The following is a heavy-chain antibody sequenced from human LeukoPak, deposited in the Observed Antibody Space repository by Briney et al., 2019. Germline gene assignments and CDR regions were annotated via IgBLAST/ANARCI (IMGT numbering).Heavy chain of an antibody. J-gene: IGHJ1*01. V-gene: IGHV3-43*01. CDR3: AKGGMNYYDPIQH. Sequence: GGSLRLSCAASGFTFDDYTMHWVRQAPGKGLEWVSLISWDGGSTYYADSVKGRFTISRDNSKNSLYLQMNSLRTEDTALYYCAKGGMNYYDPIQHCGQGTLVTVSS. CDR2: ISWDGGST. D-gene: IGHD3-22*01. CDR1: GFTFDDYT.